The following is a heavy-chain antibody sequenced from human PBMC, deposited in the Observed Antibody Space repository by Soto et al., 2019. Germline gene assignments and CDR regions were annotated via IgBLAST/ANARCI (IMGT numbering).Heavy chain of an antibody. CDR3: ARSQGSSTSLEIYYYYDYGMDV. CDR1: GGTFGSYA. CDR2: IIPIPGTA. J-gene: IGHJ6*02. D-gene: IGHD2-2*01. V-gene: IGHV1-69*01. Sequence: QVQLVQSGAEVKKPGSSVKVSCTASGGTFGSYAISWVRQAPGQGLGWMGGIIPIPGTANYAQKFQGRVTIAADESTSTAYRELSSLRSEDTAVYYCARSQGSSTSLEIYYYYDYGMDVWGQGTTVTVSS.